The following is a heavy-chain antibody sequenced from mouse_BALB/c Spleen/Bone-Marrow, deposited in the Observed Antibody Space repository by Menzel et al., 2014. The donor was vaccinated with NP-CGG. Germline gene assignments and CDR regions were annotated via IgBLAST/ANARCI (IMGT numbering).Heavy chain of an antibody. D-gene: IGHD4-1*01. V-gene: IGHV5-6*02. J-gene: IGHJ1*01. Sequence: EVKVEESGGDLVKPGGSLKLSCAASGFTFSSYGMSWVRQTPDKRLEWIATTNSGGSFTYYPDSVKGRFTISRDNAKNPLYRKMNSLKSEDKAMYYGARRETWDVRGPFDVWGAGTTATLPS. CDR3: ARRETWDVRGPFDV. CDR2: TNSGGSFT. CDR1: GFTFSSYG.